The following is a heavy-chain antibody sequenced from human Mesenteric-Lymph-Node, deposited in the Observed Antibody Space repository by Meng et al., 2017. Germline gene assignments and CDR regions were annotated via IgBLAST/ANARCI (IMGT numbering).Heavy chain of an antibody. V-gene: IGHV4-39*07. CDR3: GFVEAGTHYGAFNI. D-gene: IGHD1-7*01. J-gene: IGHJ3*02. Sequence: SETLSLTCTVSGGSITTGGYYWNWIRQHPGKGLEWIGEISHSYISQYTPSLKSRVAISVDTSKKQVSLTLSSVTAADTAMYYCGFVEAGTHYGAFNIWGQGTLVTVAS. CDR1: GGSITTGGYY. CDR2: ISHSYIS.